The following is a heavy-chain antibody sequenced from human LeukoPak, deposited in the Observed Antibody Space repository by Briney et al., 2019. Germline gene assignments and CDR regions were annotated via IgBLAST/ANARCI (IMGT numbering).Heavy chain of an antibody. CDR2: ISSSSSYI. CDR1: GFTFSSYS. D-gene: IGHD6-19*01. V-gene: IGHV3-21*01. Sequence: PGGSLRLSCAASGFTFSSYSMNWVRQAPGKGLEWVSSISSSSSYIYYADSVKGRFTISRDNAKNTLYLQMNSLRAEDTAVYYCARAQAVAGFHYFDYWGQGTLVTVSS. J-gene: IGHJ4*02. CDR3: ARAQAVAGFHYFDY.